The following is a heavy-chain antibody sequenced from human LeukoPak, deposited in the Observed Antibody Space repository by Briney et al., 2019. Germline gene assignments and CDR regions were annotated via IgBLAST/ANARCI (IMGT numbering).Heavy chain of an antibody. V-gene: IGHV4-59*08. Sequence: SETLSLTCTVSGVSISSYYWSWIRQPPGKGLEWIGYIYYSGSTNYNPSLKSRVTISVDTSKNQFSLKLSSVTAADTAVYYCARHDGSYFDYWGQGTLVTVSS. CDR2: IYYSGST. CDR1: GVSISSYY. CDR3: ARHDGSYFDY. J-gene: IGHJ4*02. D-gene: IGHD1-26*01.